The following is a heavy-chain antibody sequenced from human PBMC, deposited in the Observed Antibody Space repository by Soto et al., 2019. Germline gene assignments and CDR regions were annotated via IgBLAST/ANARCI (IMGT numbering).Heavy chain of an antibody. CDR1: GFTFSSYA. Sequence: GGSLRLSCAASGFTFSSYAMSWVRQAPGKGLEWVSAISGSGGSTYYADSVKGRFTISRDNSKNTLYLQMNSLRAEDTAVYYCANYDILTVYPGAHDAFDIWGQGTMVTVSS. V-gene: IGHV3-23*01. J-gene: IGHJ3*02. CDR2: ISGSGGST. D-gene: IGHD3-9*01. CDR3: ANYDILTVYPGAHDAFDI.